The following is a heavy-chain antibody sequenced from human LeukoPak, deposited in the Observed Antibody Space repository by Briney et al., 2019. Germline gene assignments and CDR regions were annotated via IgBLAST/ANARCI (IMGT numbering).Heavy chain of an antibody. D-gene: IGHD2-2*01. Sequence: SETLSLTCTVSGGSISSSSYYWGWIRQPPGKGLEWIGSIYYSRSTYYNPSLKSRVTISVDASKNQFSLKLSSVTAADTAVYYCARHPRYCSSSCYRGGDFDYWGQGTLVTVSS. CDR2: IYYSRST. V-gene: IGHV4-39*01. J-gene: IGHJ4*02. CDR1: GGSISSSSYY. CDR3: ARHPRYCSSSCYRGGDFDY.